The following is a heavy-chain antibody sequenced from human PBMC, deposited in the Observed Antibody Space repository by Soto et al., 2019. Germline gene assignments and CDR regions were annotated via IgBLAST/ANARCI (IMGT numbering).Heavy chain of an antibody. V-gene: IGHV3-30*18. Sequence: PGGSLRLSCAASGFTFSNYGMHWVRQVPGKGLEWVAIISYDGRDKYYTDSVKGRFTISRDNSNSTLYLQMNSLRAEDTAMYYCTKTIHSTYPTYYYYGLDVWGRGTSVAVFS. CDR3: TKTIHSTYPTYYYYGLDV. D-gene: IGHD4-4*01. CDR1: GFTFSNYG. J-gene: IGHJ6*02. CDR2: ISYDGRDK.